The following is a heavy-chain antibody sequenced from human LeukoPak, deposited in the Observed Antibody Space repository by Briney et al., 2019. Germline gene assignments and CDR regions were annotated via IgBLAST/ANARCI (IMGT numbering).Heavy chain of an antibody. CDR2: ISSSGSTI. V-gene: IGHV3-11*04. CDR3: ARGKQLAYFDY. J-gene: IGHJ4*02. CDR1: GFTFSKFW. D-gene: IGHD6-6*01. Sequence: GGSLRLSCAVSGFTFSKFWMSWIRQAPGKGLEWVSYISSSGSTIYYADSVKGRFTISRDNAKNSLYLQMNSLRAEDTAVYYCARGKQLAYFDYWGQGTLVTVSS.